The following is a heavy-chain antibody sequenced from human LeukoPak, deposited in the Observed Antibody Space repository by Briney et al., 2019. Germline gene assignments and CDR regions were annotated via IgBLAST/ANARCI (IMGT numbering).Heavy chain of an antibody. CDR2: ISSSGRTI. CDR1: GFTFSDYF. CDR3: AKGSDYYGSGSFLDF. V-gene: IGHV3-11*01. Sequence: GSLRLSCAASGFTFSDYFMSWIRQAPGKGLEWLSYISSSGRTIYYADSVKGRFTISRDNTKNSLYLQMNSLRAEDTAVYYCAKGSDYYGSGSFLDFWGQGTLVTVSS. J-gene: IGHJ4*02. D-gene: IGHD3-10*01.